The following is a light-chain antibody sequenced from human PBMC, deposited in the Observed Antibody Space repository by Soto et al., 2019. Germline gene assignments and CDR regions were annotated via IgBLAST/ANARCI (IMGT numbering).Light chain of an antibody. CDR2: RAS. CDR1: QSISSW. Sequence: DIQMTQSPSTLSASVGDRVIITCRASQSISSWLAWYQQKPGKAPNLLIYRASTLKSGIPSRFSGSGSGTEIPLTIGSLQPEDFATEYWQQYDRASWTFGPGTKVEIK. CDR3: QQYDRASWT. V-gene: IGKV1-5*03. J-gene: IGKJ1*01.